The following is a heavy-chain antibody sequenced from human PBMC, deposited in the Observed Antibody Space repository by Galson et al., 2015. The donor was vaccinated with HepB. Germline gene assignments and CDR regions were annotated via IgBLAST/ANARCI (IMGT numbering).Heavy chain of an antibody. D-gene: IGHD3-10*01. CDR1: GGTFRSYA. Sequence: SVKVSCKASGGTFRSYAISWVRQAPGQGLEWMGGIIPLFNTSNYALKFQDRVTITADKSTNTSYMELTSLRSADTAVYYCASALTMIRGIFFAKKYGLGLWGQGAPVTGSS. CDR3: ASALTMIRGIFFAKKYGLGL. V-gene: IGHV1-69*06. J-gene: IGHJ4*01. CDR2: IIPLFNTS.